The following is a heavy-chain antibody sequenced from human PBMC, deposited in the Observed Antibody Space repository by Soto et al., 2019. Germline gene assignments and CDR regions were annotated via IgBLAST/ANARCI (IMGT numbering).Heavy chain of an antibody. CDR3: VRGGLRYKQSSYYFDV. D-gene: IGHD3-16*01. CDR1: GASISSSGDY. V-gene: IGHV4-39*01. Sequence: QVQLQESGPGLVSPWVTLSLTCTVSGASISSSGDYWGWIRQAPGKGLEWIGSIDYIGNTYYNPSRKSRVTVSVYTSTNQIYMHRNSVTDADTAVHYCVRGGLRYKQSSYYFDVWGQGTLVTVSS. J-gene: IGHJ4*02. CDR2: IDYIGNT.